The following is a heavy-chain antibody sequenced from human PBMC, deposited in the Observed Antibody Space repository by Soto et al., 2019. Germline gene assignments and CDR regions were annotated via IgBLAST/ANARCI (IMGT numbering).Heavy chain of an antibody. CDR2: IYYSGST. V-gene: IGHV4-59*06. Sequence: SETLSLTCNVSGGSIYTYYWNWIRQSPGKGLEWIGYIYYSGSTYYNPSLKSRVTISVDTSKNQFSLKLSSVTAADTAVYYCARCSDYYDSRPPPWDDAFDIWGQGTMVTVSS. D-gene: IGHD3-22*01. J-gene: IGHJ3*02. CDR1: GGSIYTYY. CDR3: ARCSDYYDSRPPPWDDAFDI.